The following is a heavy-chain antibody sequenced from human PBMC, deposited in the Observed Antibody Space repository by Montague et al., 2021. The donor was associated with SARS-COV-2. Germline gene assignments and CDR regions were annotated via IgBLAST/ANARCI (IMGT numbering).Heavy chain of an antibody. V-gene: IGHV4-34*01. CDR3: AGVRYYGSGTSWCMDV. CDR2: INHSGST. D-gene: IGHD3-10*01. Sequence: SETLSLTCAVYGGSFSGYYWSWICQPPGKGLEWIGEINHSGSTNYNPSLKSRVTISVDTSKNQFSLTLSSVTAADTAVYYCAGVRYYGSGTSWCMDVWGRGTPVTVSS. J-gene: IGHJ6*02. CDR1: GGSFSGYY.